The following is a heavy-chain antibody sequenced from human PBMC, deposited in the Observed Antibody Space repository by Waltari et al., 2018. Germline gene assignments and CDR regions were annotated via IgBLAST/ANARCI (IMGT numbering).Heavy chain of an antibody. CDR2: FYHSGTT. CDR1: GYPIRSGYY. D-gene: IGHD1-26*01. J-gene: IGHJ2*01. CDR3: ARGSFDSDSYFDV. Sequence: QVQLQESGPGLGKPSETLSLTCAVSGYPIRSGYYWGWIRQPPGKGLEWIGSFYHSGTTYDSPSLKSRVTISVDTSKNQFSLKVTSLTAADTAIYYCARGSFDSDSYFDVWGRGTLVTVSS. V-gene: IGHV4-38-2*01.